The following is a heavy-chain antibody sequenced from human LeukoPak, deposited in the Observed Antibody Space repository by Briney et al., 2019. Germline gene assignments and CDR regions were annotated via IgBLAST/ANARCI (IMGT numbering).Heavy chain of an antibody. J-gene: IGHJ4*01. Sequence: GGSLRLSCAPSGFTFSSYGMHWVRQAPGKGLEWVAFIRYDGSDKHYADSVKGRFTISRDNSKDTLYLQMNNLGAEDTAVYYCAKDLELAPFDYWGRNPGHRLL. CDR3: AKDLELAPFDY. CDR1: GFTFSSYG. CDR2: IRYDGSDK. V-gene: IGHV3-30*02. D-gene: IGHD1-26*01.